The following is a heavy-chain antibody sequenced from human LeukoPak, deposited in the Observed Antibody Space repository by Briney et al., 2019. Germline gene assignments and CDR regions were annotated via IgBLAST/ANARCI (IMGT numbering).Heavy chain of an antibody. J-gene: IGHJ4*02. CDR3: ARDDPCINGVCYTDFDY. CDR2: INSDGSNT. D-gene: IGHD2-8*01. CDR1: GFTFSTSW. Sequence: GGSLRLSCGASGFTFSTSWMNWVRQAPGKGLVWVSQINSDGSNTNYADSVKGRFTISRDNAKNTVYLQMNSLRAEDTAVYYCARDDPCINGVCYTDFDYWGRGTLVTVSS. V-gene: IGHV3-74*01.